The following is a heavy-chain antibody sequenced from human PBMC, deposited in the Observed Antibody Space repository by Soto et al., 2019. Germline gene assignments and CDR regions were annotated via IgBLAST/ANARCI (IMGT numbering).Heavy chain of an antibody. V-gene: IGHV5-51*01. CDR3: ARPHNSAAAGKNYYYGMDV. CDR2: IYPGDSDT. J-gene: IGHJ6*02. Sequence: GESLKISCKGSGYSFTSYWIGWVRQMPGKGLEWMGIIYPGDSDTRYSPSFRGQVTISADKSISTAYLQWSSLKASDTAMYYCARPHNSAAAGKNYYYGMDVWGQGTTVTVSS. CDR1: GYSFTSYW. D-gene: IGHD6-13*01.